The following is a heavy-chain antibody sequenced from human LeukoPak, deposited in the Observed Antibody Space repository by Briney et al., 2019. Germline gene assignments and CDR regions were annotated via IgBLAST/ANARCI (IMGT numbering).Heavy chain of an antibody. CDR1: GDTFSNYA. Sequence: ASVKVSCKASGDTFSNYAISWVRQAPGQGLEWMAVIIPVFAIADSAQKFQGRVTITADESTSTVYMEMSSLTSEDTAVYYCARLGYDSSELDYDYYYIDVWGKGTKVTVSS. CDR2: IIPVFAIA. V-gene: IGHV1-69*13. CDR3: ARLGYDSSELDYDYYYIDV. J-gene: IGHJ6*03. D-gene: IGHD3-22*01.